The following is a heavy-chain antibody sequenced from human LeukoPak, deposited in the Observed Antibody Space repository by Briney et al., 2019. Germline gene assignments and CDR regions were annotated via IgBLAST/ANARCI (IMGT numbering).Heavy chain of an antibody. CDR3: ARGSHLLDSSGYYLGFDY. CDR2: IYTSGST. CDR1: GGSISSYY. D-gene: IGHD3-22*01. Sequence: SETLSLTCTVSGGSISSYYWSWIRQPAGKGLEWIGRIYTSGSTNYNPSLKSRVTMSVDTSKNQFSLKLSSVTAADTAVYYCARGSHLLDSSGYYLGFDYWGQGTLVTVSS. V-gene: IGHV4-4*07. J-gene: IGHJ4*02.